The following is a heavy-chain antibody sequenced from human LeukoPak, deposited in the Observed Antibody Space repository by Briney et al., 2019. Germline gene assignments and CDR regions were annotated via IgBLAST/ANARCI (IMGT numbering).Heavy chain of an antibody. CDR1: GFTFYNYN. V-gene: IGHV3-21*01. CDR2: ISSSSSYI. Sequence: PGGSLRLSCAASGFTFYNYNMNWVRQAPGKGLEWVSSISSSSSYIYYADSVKGRFTISRDNAKNSLYLQMNSLRAEDTAVYYCARGHSSGYYTEAWDQGTLVTVSS. CDR3: ARGHSSGYYTEA. D-gene: IGHD3-22*01. J-gene: IGHJ5*02.